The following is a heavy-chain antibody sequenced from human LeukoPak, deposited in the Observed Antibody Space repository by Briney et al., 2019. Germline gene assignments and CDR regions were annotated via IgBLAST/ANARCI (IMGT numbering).Heavy chain of an antibody. D-gene: IGHD3-22*01. CDR3: ARGDVAYYDSSGYYSTKNQYYFDY. Sequence: PSETLSLTCTVSGGSISSSYWSWIRQPPGKGLEWIAYIYSSGGTNYDPSLKSRVTISLDTSKNQFSLTLSSVTAADTAVYFCARGDVAYYDSSGYYSTKNQYYFDYWGQGALVTVSS. V-gene: IGHV4-59*01. J-gene: IGHJ4*02. CDR2: IYSSGGT. CDR1: GGSISSSY.